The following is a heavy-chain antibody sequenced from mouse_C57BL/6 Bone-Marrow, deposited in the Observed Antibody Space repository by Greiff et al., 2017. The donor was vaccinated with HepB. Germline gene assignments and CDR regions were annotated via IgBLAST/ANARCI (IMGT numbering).Heavy chain of an antibody. D-gene: IGHD3-1*01. V-gene: IGHV1-78*01. Sequence: QVQLQQSDAELVKPGASVKISCKVSGYTFTDHTIHWMKQRPEQGLEWIGYIYPRDGSTKYNEKLKGKATLTADKSSSTAYMQLKSLTSEDSAVYFCARGLYAVYYAMDYWGQGTSVTVSS. CDR3: ARGLYAVYYAMDY. CDR2: IYPRDGST. J-gene: IGHJ4*01. CDR1: GYTFTDHT.